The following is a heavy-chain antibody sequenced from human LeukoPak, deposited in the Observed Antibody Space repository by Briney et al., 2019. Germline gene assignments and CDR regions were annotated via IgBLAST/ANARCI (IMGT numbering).Heavy chain of an antibody. CDR3: ARTPSLGYYGSGSYYRLY. J-gene: IGHJ4*02. CDR1: GFTFNTHG. Sequence: GGSLRLSCVASGFTFNTHGMHWVRQAPGKGLEWVAFIQFDGSKIDYADSVKGRFTISRDNAKNSLYLQMNSLRAEDTAVYYCARTPSLGYYGSGSYYRLYWGQGTLVTVSS. V-gene: IGHV3-30*02. CDR2: IQFDGSKI. D-gene: IGHD3-10*01.